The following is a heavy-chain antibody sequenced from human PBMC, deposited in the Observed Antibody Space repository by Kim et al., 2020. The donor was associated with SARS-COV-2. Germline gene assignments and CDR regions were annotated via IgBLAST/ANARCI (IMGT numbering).Heavy chain of an antibody. Sequence: SVKVSCKASGGTFSSYAISWVRQAPGQGLEWMGGIIPIFGTANYAQKFQGRVTITADESTSTAYMELSSLRSEDTAVYYCARDRLMDAPGVPAAMIRYWFDPWGQGTLVTVSS. CDR2: IIPIFGTA. CDR3: ARDRLMDAPGVPAAMIRYWFDP. J-gene: IGHJ5*02. V-gene: IGHV1-69*13. CDR1: GGTFSSYA. D-gene: IGHD2-2*01.